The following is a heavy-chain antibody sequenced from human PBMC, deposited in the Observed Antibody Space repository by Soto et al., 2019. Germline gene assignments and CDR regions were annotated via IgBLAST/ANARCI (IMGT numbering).Heavy chain of an antibody. CDR2: IVVGSGNT. CDR1: GFTFTSSA. V-gene: IGHV1-58*01. CDR3: AAEVAGDY. J-gene: IGHJ4*02. Sequence: QMQLVQSGPEVKKPGTSVKVSCKASGFTFTSSAVQWVRQARGQRLELIGWIVVGSGNTNYAQKFQERVTITRDMSTRRAYMEMSSLRSEDTAVYYCAAEVAGDYWGRGTLLTVST. D-gene: IGHD5-12*01.